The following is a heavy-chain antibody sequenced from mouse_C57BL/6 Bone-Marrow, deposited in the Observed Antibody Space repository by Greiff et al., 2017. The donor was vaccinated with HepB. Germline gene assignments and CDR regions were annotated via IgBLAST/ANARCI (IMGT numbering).Heavy chain of an antibody. CDR3: AREATVVATEYFDV. CDR2: ISSGGSYT. V-gene: IGHV5-6*01. J-gene: IGHJ1*03. CDR1: GFTFSSYG. Sequence: VKLVESGGDLVKPGGSLKLSCAASGFTFSSYGMSWVRQTPDKRLEWVATISSGGSYTYYPDSVKGRFTISRDNAKNTLYLQMSSLKSEDTAMYYCAREATVVATEYFDVWGTGTTVTVSS. D-gene: IGHD1-1*01.